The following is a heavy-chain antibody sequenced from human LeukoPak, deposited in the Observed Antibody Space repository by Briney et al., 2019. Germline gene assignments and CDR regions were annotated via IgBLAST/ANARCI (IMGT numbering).Heavy chain of an antibody. CDR2: ISSSGSTI. V-gene: IGHV3-48*03. CDR1: GFTFSSYE. CDR3: ARIAMAGIGDGFDI. Sequence: GESLKISCKGSGFTFSSYEMNWVRQAPGKGLEWVSYISSSGSTIYYADSVKGRFTISRDNAKNSLYLQMNSLRAEDTALYYCARIAMAGIGDGFDIWGQGTMVTVSS. J-gene: IGHJ3*02. D-gene: IGHD6-19*01.